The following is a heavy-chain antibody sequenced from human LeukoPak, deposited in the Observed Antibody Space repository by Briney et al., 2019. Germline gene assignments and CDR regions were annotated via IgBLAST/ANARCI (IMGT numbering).Heavy chain of an antibody. V-gene: IGHV3-30*02. D-gene: IGHD2-2*01. CDR1: GFTFSSYG. CDR2: IRYDGSNK. CDR3: AKGGIVVVPAAIPFDY. Sequence: GGSLRLSCAASGFTFSSYGMHWVRQAPGKGLEWVAFIRYDGSNKYYADSVKGRFTISRDNSKNTLYLQMNSLRAGDTAVYYCAKGGIVVVPAAIPFDYWGQGTLVTVSS. J-gene: IGHJ4*02.